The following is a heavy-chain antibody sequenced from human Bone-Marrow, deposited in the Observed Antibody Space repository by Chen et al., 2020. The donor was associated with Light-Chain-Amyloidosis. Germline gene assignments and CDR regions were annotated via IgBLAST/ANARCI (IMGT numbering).Heavy chain of an antibody. D-gene: IGHD5-12*01. CDR1: GYTFPNYW. CDR3: ARRRDGYNFDY. V-gene: IGHV5-51*01. J-gene: IGHJ4*02. Sequence: EFQLDQSGPEVKKPGESLKFSCKGSGYTFPNYWIGGVRQMPGKGLEWMGVIYPDDSDARYSPSFEGQVTISADKSITTAYLQWRSLKASDTAMYYCARRRDGYNFDYWGQGTLVTVSS. CDR2: IYPDDSDA.